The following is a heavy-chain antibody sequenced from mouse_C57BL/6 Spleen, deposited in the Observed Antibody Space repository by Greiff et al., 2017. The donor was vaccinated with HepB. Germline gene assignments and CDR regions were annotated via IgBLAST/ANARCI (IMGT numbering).Heavy chain of an antibody. CDR3: ARRENVYSNYVRYAMDY. D-gene: IGHD2-5*01. CDR2: INPNNGGT. V-gene: IGHV1-26*01. Sequence: EVQLQQSGPELVKPGASVKISCKASGYTFTDYYMNWVKQSHGKSLEWIGDINPNNGGTSYNQKFKGKATLTVDKSSSTAYMELRSLTSEDSAVYYCARRENVYSNYVRYAMDYWGQGTSVTVSS. J-gene: IGHJ4*01. CDR1: GYTFTDYY.